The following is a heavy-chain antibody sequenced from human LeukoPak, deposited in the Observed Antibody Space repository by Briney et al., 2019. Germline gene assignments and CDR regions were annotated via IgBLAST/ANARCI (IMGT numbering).Heavy chain of an antibody. D-gene: IGHD6-13*01. Sequence: SETLSLTCAVYGGSFSGHYWSWIRQPPGKGLEWIGEINHSGSTKYNPSLKSRVTISVDTSKKQFSLKVSSVTAADTAVYYCASASEAAAGFNWFDPWGQGTLVTVSS. CDR2: INHSGST. CDR3: ASASEAAAGFNWFDP. CDR1: GGSFSGHY. J-gene: IGHJ5*02. V-gene: IGHV4-34*01.